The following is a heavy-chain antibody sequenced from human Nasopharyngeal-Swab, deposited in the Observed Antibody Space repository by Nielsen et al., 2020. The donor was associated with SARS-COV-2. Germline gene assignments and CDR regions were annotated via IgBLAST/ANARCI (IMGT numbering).Heavy chain of an antibody. V-gene: IGHV3-48*03. D-gene: IGHD5-24*01. Sequence: GESLKISCAASGFTFSSYEMNWVRQAPGKGLEWVSYISSSGCTIYYADSVKGRFTISRDNAKNSLYLQMNSLRAEDKAVYYCAALRDGYSFDYWGQGTLVTVSS. CDR1: GFTFSSYE. CDR3: AALRDGYSFDY. CDR2: ISSSGCTI. J-gene: IGHJ4*02.